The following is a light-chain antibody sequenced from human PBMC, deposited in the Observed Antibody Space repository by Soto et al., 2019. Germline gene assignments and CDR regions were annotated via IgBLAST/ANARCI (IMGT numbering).Light chain of an antibody. V-gene: IGKV3-11*01. Sequence: EIVLTQSPATLSLSPGERATLSCRASQSVSSYLAWYQQKPGQAPRLLIYDASNRATGIPARFSGSGSGTDFTLTISSLEPDDFEVYYCQQRSAWPSTFGGGTKVQIK. CDR1: QSVSSY. CDR2: DAS. CDR3: QQRSAWPST. J-gene: IGKJ4*02.